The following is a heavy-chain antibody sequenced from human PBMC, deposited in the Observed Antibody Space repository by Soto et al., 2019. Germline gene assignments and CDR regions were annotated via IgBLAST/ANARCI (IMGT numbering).Heavy chain of an antibody. CDR2: IFPGDSDT. CDR1: GYSFTNYW. D-gene: IGHD5-18*01. CDR3: ARGFAMALFDY. Sequence: GESLKISCKGSGYSFTNYWIGWVRQKPGKGLEWMGTIFPGDSDTRYSPPFQGQVTISADKSLSTAYLQWSSLKASDTAMYYCARGFAMALFDYWGQGTLVTVSS. V-gene: IGHV5-51*01. J-gene: IGHJ4*02.